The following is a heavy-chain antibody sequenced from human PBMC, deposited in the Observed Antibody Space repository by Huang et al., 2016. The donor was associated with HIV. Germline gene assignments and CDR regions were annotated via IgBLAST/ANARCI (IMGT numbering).Heavy chain of an antibody. V-gene: IGHV1-46*01. D-gene: IGHD2-15*01. CDR3: ARPQIHHSRAFDI. Sequence: QVQLVQSGAEVKKPGASVKVSCKTSGYTFTSYYMHWVRQAPGQGLEWMGIINPSSGSTTDTQKFQGRVSMSRDTSTSTVYMELSGLRSEDTAVYYCARPQIHHSRAFDIWGQGTMVTVSS. J-gene: IGHJ3*02. CDR1: GYTFTSYY. CDR2: INPSSGST.